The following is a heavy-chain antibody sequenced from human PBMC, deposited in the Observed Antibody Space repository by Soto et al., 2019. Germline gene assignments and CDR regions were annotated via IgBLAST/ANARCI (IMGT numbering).Heavy chain of an antibody. J-gene: IGHJ3*02. V-gene: IGHV1-69*01. CDR1: RGTFGSHA. D-gene: IGHD6-25*01. Sequence: QVPLGQSGAEVKMPGSSVKVSCKTSRGTFGSHAIRWLRQAPGQGFEWMGEIIPMFNSATYAQKFQGRITILAVEATGTATFELSRLRLDDTAVYYCARYRAAAYEMWGTGTLVTVSS. CDR2: IIPMFNSA. CDR3: ARYRAAAYEM.